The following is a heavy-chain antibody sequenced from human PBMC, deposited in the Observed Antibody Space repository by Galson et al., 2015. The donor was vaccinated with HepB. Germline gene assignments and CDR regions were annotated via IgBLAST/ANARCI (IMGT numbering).Heavy chain of an antibody. D-gene: IGHD3-16*02. CDR3: AKRANYDYVWGSYRHDAFDI. CDR1: GFTFSSYG. J-gene: IGHJ3*02. Sequence: SLRLSCAASGFTFSSYGMHWVRQAPGKGLEWVAVMSYDGSNKYYADSVKGRFTISRDNSKNTLYLQMNSLRAEDTAVYYCAKRANYDYVWGSYRHDAFDIWGQGTMVTVSS. V-gene: IGHV3-30*18. CDR2: MSYDGSNK.